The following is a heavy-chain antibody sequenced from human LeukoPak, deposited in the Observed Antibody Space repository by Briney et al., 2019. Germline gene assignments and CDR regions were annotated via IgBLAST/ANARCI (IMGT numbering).Heavy chain of an antibody. J-gene: IGHJ4*02. D-gene: IGHD3-9*01. CDR1: GFTFSNYA. V-gene: IGHV3-23*01. CDR2: ISGSGGST. Sequence: PGGSLRLSCAASGFTFSNYAMNWVRRARGKGLEWVSSISGSGGSTYYADSVKGRFTISRDNSKNTLYLQMNSLRAEDTAIYYCAKVRYVGYYFDTWGQGTLVTVSS. CDR3: AKVRYVGYYFDT.